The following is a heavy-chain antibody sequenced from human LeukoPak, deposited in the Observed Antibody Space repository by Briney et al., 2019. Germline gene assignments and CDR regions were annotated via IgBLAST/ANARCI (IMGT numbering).Heavy chain of an antibody. D-gene: IGHD3-3*01. V-gene: IGHV3-30*02. J-gene: IGHJ6*02. Sequence: GTSLRLSCAASGFTFSSYGMHWIRQAPGKGLEWVAFISHDGSNKYYADSVKGRFTISRDNSKNTLYLQMNSLRAEDTAVNYCARDRDFWSGLNGMDVWGQGTTVTVSS. CDR3: ARDRDFWSGLNGMDV. CDR2: ISHDGSNK. CDR1: GFTFSSYG.